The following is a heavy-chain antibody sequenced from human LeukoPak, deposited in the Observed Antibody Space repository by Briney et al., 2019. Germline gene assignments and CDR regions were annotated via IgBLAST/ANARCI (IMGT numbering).Heavy chain of an antibody. Sequence: GGSLRLSCAASGFTFSSYSMNWVRQAPGKGLEWVSSISSSSYIYYADSVKGRFTISRDNAKNSLYLQMNGLRAEDTAVYYCARGSSWYFFDYWGQGTLVTVSS. J-gene: IGHJ4*02. V-gene: IGHV3-21*01. CDR1: GFTFSSYS. D-gene: IGHD6-13*01. CDR2: ISSSSYI. CDR3: ARGSSWYFFDY.